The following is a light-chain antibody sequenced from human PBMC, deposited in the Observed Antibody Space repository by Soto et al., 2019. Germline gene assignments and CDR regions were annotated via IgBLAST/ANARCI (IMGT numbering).Light chain of an antibody. Sequence: EIVMTHSPGTLSVSPGERVTLSCRASQSVSSKLVWYQRKPGQTPRLLIYDASTRATGMPGRFSGSGSGTEFTLTISSLQSEDFAVYYCQQYNNWQWTFGQGTKVDIK. CDR3: QQYNNWQWT. CDR2: DAS. CDR1: QSVSSK. V-gene: IGKV3-15*01. J-gene: IGKJ1*01.